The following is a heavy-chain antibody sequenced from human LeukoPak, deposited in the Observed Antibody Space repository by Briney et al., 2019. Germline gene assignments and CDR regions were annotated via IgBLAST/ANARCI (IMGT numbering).Heavy chain of an antibody. CDR2: IYYSGST. CDR1: GGSISSGVYY. D-gene: IGHD6-13*01. Sequence: SETLSLTCTVSGGSISSGVYYWSWIRQHPGKGLEWIGYIYYSGSTYYNPSLKSRVTISVDTSKNQFSLKLSSVTAADTAVYYYARYDNLAAAGPEVNWFDPWGQGTLVTVSS. J-gene: IGHJ5*02. V-gene: IGHV4-31*03. CDR3: ARYDNLAAAGPEVNWFDP.